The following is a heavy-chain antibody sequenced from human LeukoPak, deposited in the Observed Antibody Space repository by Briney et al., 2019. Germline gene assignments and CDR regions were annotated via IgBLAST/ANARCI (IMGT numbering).Heavy chain of an antibody. CDR1: GFTFSSYW. CDR3: ARDRGFGENWDYFDY. Sequence: EGSLRLSCAASGFTFSSYWMHWVRQAPGKGLVWVSRINSDGSSTSYADSVKGRFTISRDNAKNTLYLQMNSLRAEDTAVYYCARDRGFGENWDYFDYWGQGTLVTVSS. J-gene: IGHJ4*02. D-gene: IGHD3-10*01. V-gene: IGHV3-74*01. CDR2: INSDGSST.